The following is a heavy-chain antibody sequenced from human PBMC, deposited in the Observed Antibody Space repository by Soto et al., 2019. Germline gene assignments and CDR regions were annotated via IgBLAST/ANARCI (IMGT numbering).Heavy chain of an antibody. Sequence: SGPTLVNPTQTLTPTCTFSGFSLSTSGVGVGWIRQPPGKALEWLALIYWDDDKRYSPSLKSRLTITKDTSKNQVVLTMTNMDPVDTATYYCARNYDFWSGFSYWGQGTLVTVSS. D-gene: IGHD3-3*01. CDR2: IYWDDDK. CDR3: ARNYDFWSGFSY. J-gene: IGHJ4*02. CDR1: GFSLSTSGVG. V-gene: IGHV2-5*02.